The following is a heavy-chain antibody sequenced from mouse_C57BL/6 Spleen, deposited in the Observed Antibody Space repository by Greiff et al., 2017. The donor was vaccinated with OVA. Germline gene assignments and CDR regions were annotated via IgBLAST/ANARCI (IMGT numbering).Heavy chain of an antibody. V-gene: IGHV1-54*01. CDR3: ARAETGDLDY. CDR1: GYAFTNYL. CDR2: INPGSGGT. D-gene: IGHD4-1*01. Sequence: VQLQQPGAELVRPGTSVKVSCKASGYAFTNYLIEWVKQRPGQGLEWIGVINPGSGGTNYNEKFKGKATLTADKSSSTAYMQLSSLTSEDSAVYFCARAETGDLDYWGQGTTLTVSS. J-gene: IGHJ2*01.